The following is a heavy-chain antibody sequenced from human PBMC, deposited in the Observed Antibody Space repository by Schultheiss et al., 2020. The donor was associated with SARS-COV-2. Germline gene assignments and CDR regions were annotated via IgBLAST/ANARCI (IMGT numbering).Heavy chain of an antibody. D-gene: IGHD5-24*01. CDR1: GYTFTSYG. Sequence: ASVKVSCKASGYTFTSYGISWVRQAPGQGLEWMGWISAYNGNTNYAQKLQGRVTMTTDTSKNQFSLQLNSVTPEDTAVYYCARVTRDSVGEGMDVWGQGTTVTVSS. J-gene: IGHJ6*02. V-gene: IGHV1-18*01. CDR3: ARVTRDSVGEGMDV. CDR2: ISAYNGNT.